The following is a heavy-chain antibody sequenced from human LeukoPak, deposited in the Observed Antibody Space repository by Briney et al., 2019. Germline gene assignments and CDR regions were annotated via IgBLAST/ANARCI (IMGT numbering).Heavy chain of an antibody. J-gene: IGHJ5*02. CDR1: GFIVNTYY. D-gene: IGHD3-10*01. Sequence: GGSLRLSCAVSGFIVNTYYMSWVRQAPGKGLEWVSVIYSGGSTYYADSVKGRFTISRDNSKNTLYLQMNSLRAEDTAVYYCARNPTMVRGVPNWFDPWGQGTLVTVSS. V-gene: IGHV3-53*01. CDR2: IYSGGST. CDR3: ARNPTMVRGVPNWFDP.